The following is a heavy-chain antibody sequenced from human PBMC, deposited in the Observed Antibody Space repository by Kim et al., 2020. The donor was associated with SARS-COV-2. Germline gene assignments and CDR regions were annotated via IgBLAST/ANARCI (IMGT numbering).Heavy chain of an antibody. J-gene: IGHJ5*02. Sequence: SVKVSCKASGGTFSSYAISWVRQAPGQGLEWMGGIIPIFGTANYAQKFQGRVTITADESTSTAYMELSSLRSEDTAVYYCARDGIAAAGNSWFDPWGQGTLVTVSS. CDR1: GGTFSSYA. D-gene: IGHD6-13*01. CDR3: ARDGIAAAGNSWFDP. CDR2: IIPIFGTA. V-gene: IGHV1-69*13.